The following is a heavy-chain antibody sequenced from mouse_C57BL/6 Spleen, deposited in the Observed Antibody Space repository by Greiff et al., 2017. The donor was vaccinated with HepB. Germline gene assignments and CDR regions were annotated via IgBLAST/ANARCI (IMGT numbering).Heavy chain of an antibody. D-gene: IGHD2-1*01. V-gene: IGHV5-6*01. CDR2: ISSGGSYT. CDR3: ARNYYGNYYAMDY. CDR1: GFTFSSYG. Sequence: EVKLVESGGDLVKPGGSLKLSCAASGFTFSSYGMSWVRQTPDKRLEWVATISSGGSYTYYPDSVKGRFTISRDTAKNTLYLQMSSLKSEDTAMYYCARNYYGNYYAMDYWGQGTSVTVSS. J-gene: IGHJ4*01.